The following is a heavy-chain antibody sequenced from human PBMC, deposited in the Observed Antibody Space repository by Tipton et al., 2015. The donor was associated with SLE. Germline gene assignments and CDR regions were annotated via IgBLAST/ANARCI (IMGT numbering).Heavy chain of an antibody. CDR2: IYYSGST. Sequence: TLSLTCTVSGGSISSYYWSWIRQPPGKGLEWIGYIYYSGSTNYNPSLKSRVTISVDTSKNQFSLKLSSVTAADTAVYYCARWDYDSSGYYFDYWGQGTLVTVSS. CDR1: GGSISSYY. V-gene: IGHV4-59*08. D-gene: IGHD3-22*01. CDR3: ARWDYDSSGYYFDY. J-gene: IGHJ4*02.